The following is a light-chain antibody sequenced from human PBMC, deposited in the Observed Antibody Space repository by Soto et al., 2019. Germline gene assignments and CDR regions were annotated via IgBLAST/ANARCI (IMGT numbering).Light chain of an antibody. Sequence: EIVLTQSPGTLSLSPGERATLSCRASQSVSSSYLAWYQQKPGQAPRLLIYGASSRATGIPDRFSGSGSGTDFTLTISRLEPEDFAVYYCLQDYNYPRTFGQGTKVDIK. J-gene: IGKJ1*01. CDR3: LQDYNYPRT. CDR2: GAS. CDR1: QSVSSSY. V-gene: IGKV3-20*01.